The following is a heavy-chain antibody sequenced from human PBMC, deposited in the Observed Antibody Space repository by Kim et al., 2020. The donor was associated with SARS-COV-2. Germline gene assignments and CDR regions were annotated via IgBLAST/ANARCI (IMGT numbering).Heavy chain of an antibody. Sequence: SETLSLMCTVSGGSISSYYWSWIRQPPGKGLEWIGNIYYTGSTNYNPSLKSRVTISIDTSKNQFSLKLSSVTAADTAVYYCARVHYGGSYGMDVWCQGTTVTVSS. V-gene: IGHV4-59*01. CDR1: GGSISSYY. CDR3: ARVHYGGSYGMDV. D-gene: IGHD3-10*01. CDR2: IYYTGST. J-gene: IGHJ6*02.